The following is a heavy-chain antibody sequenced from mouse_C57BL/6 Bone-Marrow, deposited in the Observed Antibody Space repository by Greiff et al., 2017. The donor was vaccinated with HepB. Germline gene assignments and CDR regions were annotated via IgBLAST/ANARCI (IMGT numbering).Heavy chain of an antibody. CDR2: IDPSDSYT. V-gene: IGHV1-59*01. J-gene: IGHJ2*01. CDR1: GYTFTSYW. Sequence: QVQLKQPGAELVRPGTSVKLSCKASGYTFTSYWMHWVKQRPGQGLEWIGVIDPSDSYTNYNQKFKGKATLTVDTSSSTAYMQLSSLTSEDSAVYYCARRYGSSTDFDYWGQGTTLTVSS. CDR3: ARRYGSSTDFDY. D-gene: IGHD1-1*01.